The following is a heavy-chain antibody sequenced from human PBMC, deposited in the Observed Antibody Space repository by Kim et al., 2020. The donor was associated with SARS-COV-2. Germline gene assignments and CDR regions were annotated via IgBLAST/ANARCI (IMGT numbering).Heavy chain of an antibody. V-gene: IGHV3-30*04. Sequence: GGSLRLSCAASGFTFSSYAINWVRQAPGKGLEWVAVISYDGSNKYYADSVKGRFTISRDNSKNTLYLQMNSLRAEDTAVYYCARTYSGSYSGYFDYWGQGTLVTVSS. J-gene: IGHJ4*02. CDR2: ISYDGSNK. CDR1: GFTFSSYA. CDR3: ARTYSGSYSGYFDY. D-gene: IGHD1-26*01.